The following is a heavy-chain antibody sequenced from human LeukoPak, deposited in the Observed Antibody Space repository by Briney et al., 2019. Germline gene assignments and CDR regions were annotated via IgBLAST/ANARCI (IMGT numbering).Heavy chain of an antibody. Sequence: GGPLRLSCAASGFTFSAYHMNWVRQAPGKGLEWVSSISGSGTDMFFEDSVRDRFTISRDNAENSLYLRMDSLTAEDTAMYYCARDMGRDSFDIWGQGTMVIVSS. CDR3: ARDMGRDSFDI. J-gene: IGHJ3*02. V-gene: IGHV3-21*01. CDR1: GFTFSAYH. CDR2: ISGSGTDM. D-gene: IGHD3-10*01.